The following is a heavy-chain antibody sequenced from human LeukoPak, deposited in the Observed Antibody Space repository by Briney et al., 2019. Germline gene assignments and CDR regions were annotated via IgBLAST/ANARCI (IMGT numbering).Heavy chain of an antibody. CDR3: ANDSAGNDY. CDR2: IKQDGSEK. D-gene: IGHD6-13*01. Sequence: LTGGSLRPSWAASGFSFGTYWMSWVRQAPGKWLEWVANIKQDGSEKYYVDSVTGRFSISRDHAKNSLYLQMNSLRAEDTSMYYCANDSAGNDYWGQGTLVTVSS. V-gene: IGHV3-7*01. CDR1: GFSFGTYW. J-gene: IGHJ4*02.